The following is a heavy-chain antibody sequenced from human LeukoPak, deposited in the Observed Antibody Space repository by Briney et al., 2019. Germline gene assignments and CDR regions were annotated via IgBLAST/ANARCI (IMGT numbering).Heavy chain of an antibody. D-gene: IGHD5-24*01. CDR3: ARMDRQRWLQLAPTDY. CDR1: GGTFSSYA. CDR2: IIPILGIA. V-gene: IGHV1-69*04. J-gene: IGHJ4*02. Sequence: ASVKVSCKASGGTFSSYAISWVRQAPGQGLEWMGRIIPILGIANYAQKFQGRVTITADKSTSTAYMELSSLRSEDTAVYYCARMDRQRWLQLAPTDYWGQGTLVTVSS.